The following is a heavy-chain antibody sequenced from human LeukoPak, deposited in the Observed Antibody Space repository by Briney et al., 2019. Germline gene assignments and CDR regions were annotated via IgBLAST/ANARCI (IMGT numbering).Heavy chain of an antibody. CDR2: ISAYNGNT. CDR3: ATGGVAATIDY. V-gene: IGHV1-18*01. J-gene: IGHJ4*02. Sequence: ASVTVSCKASGYTFTSYGISWVRQAPGQGLEWMGWISAYNGNTNYAQKLQGRVTMTEDTSTDTAYMELSSLRSEDTAVYYCATGGVAATIDYWGQGTLVTVSS. D-gene: IGHD2-15*01. CDR1: GYTFTSYG.